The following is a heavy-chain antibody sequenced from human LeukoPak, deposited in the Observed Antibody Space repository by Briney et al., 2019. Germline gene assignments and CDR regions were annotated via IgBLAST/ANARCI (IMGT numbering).Heavy chain of an antibody. CDR1: GDSISSSSYY. D-gene: IGHD1-14*01. Sequence: SETLSLTCTVSGDSISSSSYYWGWIRQPPGKGLEWIGSTYYSGSTYYNPSLKSRVTISVDTSKNQFSLKLSSVTAADTAVYYCARDITGSFDYWGQGNLVTVSS. V-gene: IGHV4-39*07. CDR2: TYYSGST. J-gene: IGHJ4*02. CDR3: ARDITGSFDY.